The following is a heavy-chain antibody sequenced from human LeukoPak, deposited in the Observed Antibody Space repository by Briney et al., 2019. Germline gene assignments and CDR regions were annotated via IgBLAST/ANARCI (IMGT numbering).Heavy chain of an antibody. CDR1: GGTFSSYT. J-gene: IGHJ3*02. V-gene: IGHV1-69*02. D-gene: IGHD2-8*01. CDR3: ARTLFVNGGNAFDI. Sequence: SVEVSCKASGGTFSSYTISWVRQAPGQGLEWMGRIIPILGIANYAQKFQGRVTITADKSTSTAYMELSSLRSEDTAVYYCARTLFVNGGNAFDIWGQGTMVTVSS. CDR2: IIPILGIA.